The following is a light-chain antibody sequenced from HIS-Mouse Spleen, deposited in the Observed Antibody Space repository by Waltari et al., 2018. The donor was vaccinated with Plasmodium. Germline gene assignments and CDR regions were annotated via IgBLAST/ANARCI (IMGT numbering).Light chain of an antibody. J-gene: IGLJ2*01. V-gene: IGLV1-51*01. CDR1: SSNIGNNY. Sequence: QSVLTQPPSVSAAPGQKVTISCSGSSSNIGNNYVSWYQQLPGTAPKLLIYDKNMRPSGIPDRFAGAKSGTSATLGITGLQTGDEADYYCGTWDSSLSAGVVFGGGTKLTVL. CDR3: GTWDSSLSAGVV. CDR2: DKN.